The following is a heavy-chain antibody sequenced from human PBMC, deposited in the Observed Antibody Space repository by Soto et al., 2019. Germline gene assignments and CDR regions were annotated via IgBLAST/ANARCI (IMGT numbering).Heavy chain of an antibody. V-gene: IGHV3-30-3*01. J-gene: IGHJ6*02. CDR3: ERGSFGDYAYYGMDV. D-gene: IGHD3-10*01. CDR2: ISYDGSNK. Sequence: GGSLRLSCAASGFTFSSYAMHWVRQAPGKGLEWVAVISYDGSNKYYADSVKGRFTISRDNSKNTLYLQMNSLRAEDTAVYYCERGSFGDYAYYGMDVWGQGTKVTVYS. CDR1: GFTFSSYA.